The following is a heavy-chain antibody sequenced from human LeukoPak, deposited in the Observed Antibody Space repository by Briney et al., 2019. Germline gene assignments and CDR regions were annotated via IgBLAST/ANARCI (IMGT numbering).Heavy chain of an antibody. CDR3: AREGYFDWFYYFDY. CDR1: GGSISGGGYY. Sequence: SETLSLTCTVSGGSISGGGYYWSWIRQPAGKGLEWIGRIYTSGSTNYNPSLKSRVTISVDTSKNQFSLKLSSVTAADTAVYYCAREGYFDWFYYFDYWGQGTLVTVSS. J-gene: IGHJ4*02. D-gene: IGHD3-9*01. V-gene: IGHV4-61*02. CDR2: IYTSGST.